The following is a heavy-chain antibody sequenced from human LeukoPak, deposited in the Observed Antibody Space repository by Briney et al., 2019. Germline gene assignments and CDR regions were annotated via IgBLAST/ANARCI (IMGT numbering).Heavy chain of an antibody. D-gene: IGHD3-3*01. V-gene: IGHV3-7*03. CDR1: GFTLSTNA. CDR3: ARTPRANLEWLPSFDY. CDR2: IRQDGHEN. Sequence: GGSLRLSCLTSGFTLSTNAMSWVRQAPGKGLEWVANIRQDGHENYYADSVKGRFSISRDNAKNSLYLQMNSLRAEDTAVYYCARTPRANLEWLPSFDYWGQGTLVTVSS. J-gene: IGHJ4*02.